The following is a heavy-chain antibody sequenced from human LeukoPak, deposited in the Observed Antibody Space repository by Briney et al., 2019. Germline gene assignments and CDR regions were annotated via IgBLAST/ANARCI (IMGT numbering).Heavy chain of an antibody. CDR2: ISSSGSTI. J-gene: IGHJ6*03. CDR1: GFTFSDYY. Sequence: GGSLRLSCAASGFTFSDYYMSWIRQAPGKGLEWVSYISSSGSTIYYADSVKGRFTISRDNARNSLYLQMNSLRAEDTAVYYCARDSPYLYYYYYYMDVWGKGTTVTVSS. CDR3: ARDSPYLYYYYYYMDV. V-gene: IGHV3-11*01.